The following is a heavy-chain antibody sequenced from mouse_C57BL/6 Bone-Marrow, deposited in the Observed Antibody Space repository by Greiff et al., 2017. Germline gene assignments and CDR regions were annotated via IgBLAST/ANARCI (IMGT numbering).Heavy chain of an antibody. Sequence: EVQLQQSGPVLVKPGASVKMSCKASGYTFTDYYMNWVKQSHGKSLEWIGVINPYNGGTSYNQKFKGKATLTVDKSSSTAYMELNSLTSEDSAVYYCARSQLTGRFAYWGQGTLVTVSA. J-gene: IGHJ3*01. CDR1: GYTFTDYY. D-gene: IGHD4-1*01. CDR3: ARSQLTGRFAY. CDR2: INPYNGGT. V-gene: IGHV1-19*01.